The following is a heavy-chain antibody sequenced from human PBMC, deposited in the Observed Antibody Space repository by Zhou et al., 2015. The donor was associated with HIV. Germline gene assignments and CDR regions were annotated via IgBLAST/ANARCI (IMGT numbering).Heavy chain of an antibody. CDR3: ARQKWLGDRKVTATPFMGAHFDY. CDR2: IIPIFGTA. J-gene: IGHJ4*02. V-gene: IGHV1-69*01. D-gene: IGHD2-21*02. CDR1: GGTFSSYA. Sequence: QVQLVQSGAEVKKPGSSVKVSCKASGGTFSSYAISWVRQAPGQGLEWMGGIIPIFGTANYAQKFQGRVTITADESTSTAYMELSSLRSEDTAVYYCARQKWLGDRKVTATPFMGAHFDYWGQGTLVTVSS.